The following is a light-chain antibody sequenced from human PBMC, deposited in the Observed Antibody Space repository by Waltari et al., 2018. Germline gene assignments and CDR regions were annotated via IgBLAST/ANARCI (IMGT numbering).Light chain of an antibody. CDR1: QSISSN. J-gene: IGKJ4*01. Sequence: ERLMTQSPVTLSVSPGERATLSCRASQSISSNLAWYQQKPGQAPRLLIYGASTRATGIPARFSGSGSGTEFTLTISSLQSEDFAVYYCQQYNNWPLTFGGGTKVEI. CDR3: QQYNNWPLT. V-gene: IGKV3-15*01. CDR2: GAS.